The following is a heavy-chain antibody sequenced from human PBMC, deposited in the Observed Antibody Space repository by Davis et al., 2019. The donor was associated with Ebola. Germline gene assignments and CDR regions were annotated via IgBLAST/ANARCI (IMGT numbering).Heavy chain of an antibody. CDR1: GFTFSSYW. Sequence: PGGSLRLSCAASGFTFSSYWMSWVRQAPGKGLEWVANIKQDGSEKYYVDSVKGRFTISRDNAKNSLYLQMNSLRDEDTAVYYCARDLYDYIWGSYRLSFDYWGQGTLVTVSS. CDR3: ARDLYDYIWGSYRLSFDY. J-gene: IGHJ4*02. D-gene: IGHD3-16*02. V-gene: IGHV3-7*01. CDR2: IKQDGSEK.